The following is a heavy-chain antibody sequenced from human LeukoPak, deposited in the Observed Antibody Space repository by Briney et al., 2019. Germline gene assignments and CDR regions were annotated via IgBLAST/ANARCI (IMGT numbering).Heavy chain of an antibody. CDR1: GFVFSTNW. D-gene: IGHD3-3*01. Sequence: GGSLRLSCAASGFVFSTNWMHWARQAPGKGLVWVSHISTDARTITYADFVKGRFTISRDNSKNTLYLQMNSLRAEDTAVYYCARDGGVLRFLEWFSDYWGQGTLVTVSS. J-gene: IGHJ4*02. V-gene: IGHV3-74*01. CDR3: ARDGGVLRFLEWFSDY. CDR2: ISTDARTI.